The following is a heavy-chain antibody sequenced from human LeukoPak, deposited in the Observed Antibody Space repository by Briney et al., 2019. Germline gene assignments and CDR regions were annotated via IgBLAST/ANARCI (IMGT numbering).Heavy chain of an antibody. J-gene: IGHJ6*03. CDR3: ARVRIAVAGKRGRYYYYYMDV. V-gene: IGHV1-8*02. CDR2: MNPNSGNT. CDR1: GYTFTGYY. Sequence: ASVKVSCKASGYTFTGYYMHWVRQAPGQGLEWMGWMNPNSGNTGYAQKFQGRVTMTRNTSISTAYMELSSLRSEDTAVYYCARVRIAVAGKRGRYYYYYMDVWGKGTTVTVSS. D-gene: IGHD6-19*01.